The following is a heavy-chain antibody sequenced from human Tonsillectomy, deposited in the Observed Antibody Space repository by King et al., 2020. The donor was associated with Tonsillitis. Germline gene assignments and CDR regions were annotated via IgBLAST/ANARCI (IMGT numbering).Heavy chain of an antibody. J-gene: IGHJ3*02. CDR2: IRSSGNSI. D-gene: IGHD1-7*01. CDR1: GFTFSDSY. V-gene: IGHV3-11*01. CDR3: ARGHRELGGAFDI. Sequence: VQLVESGGGLVKPGGSLRLSCAASGFTFSDSYMSLIRQAPGKGLACVAYIRSSGNSIYYAASVKGRFTISRDNAKNSLYLQMNSLRAEDTAIYYCARGHRELGGAFDIWGQGTVVTVSS.